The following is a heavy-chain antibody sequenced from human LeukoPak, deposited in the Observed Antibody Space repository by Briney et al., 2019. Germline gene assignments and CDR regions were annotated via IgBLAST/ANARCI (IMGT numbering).Heavy chain of an antibody. D-gene: IGHD1-26*01. CDR1: GFXFSNYA. CDR2: ISSSGDNA. CDR3: AKDVRVGGGGMDV. Sequence: GGSLRLSCAASGFXFSNYAINWVRQAPGKGLEWVSPISSSGDNAYYADSVRGRFTISRDKSKNTVSLQMNSLRGEDTAVYYCAKDVRVGGGGMDVWGQGTPVTVSS. J-gene: IGHJ6*02. V-gene: IGHV3-23*01.